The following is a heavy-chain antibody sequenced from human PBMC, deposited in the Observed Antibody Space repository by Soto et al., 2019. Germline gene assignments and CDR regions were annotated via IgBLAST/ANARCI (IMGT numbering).Heavy chain of an antibody. V-gene: IGHV3-23*01. D-gene: IGHD2-21*01. J-gene: IGHJ4*02. CDR2: ISGSGGST. Sequence: GGSLRLSCAASGFTFSSYAMSWVRQAPGKGLEWVSAISGSGGSTYYADSVKGRFTISRDNSKNTLYLQMNSLRAEDTAVYYCAKDPSGPAPYGGYVFFDYWGQGTLVTVS. CDR1: GFTFSSYA. CDR3: AKDPSGPAPYGGYVFFDY.